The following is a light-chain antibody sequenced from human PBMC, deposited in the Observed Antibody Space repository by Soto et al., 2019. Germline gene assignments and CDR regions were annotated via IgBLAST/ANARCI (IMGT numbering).Light chain of an antibody. CDR1: QSVSSN. CDR2: GAS. J-gene: IGKJ5*01. CDR3: QQNDNWPT. V-gene: IGKV3-15*01. Sequence: EIVMTQSPVTLSVSPGERVTLSCRASQSVSSNLAWYQQKPGQAPRLLFYGASTRATGLPARFSGSGSGTEFTLTISSLSSEDFAVYYCQQNDNWPTFGQVTRLEIK.